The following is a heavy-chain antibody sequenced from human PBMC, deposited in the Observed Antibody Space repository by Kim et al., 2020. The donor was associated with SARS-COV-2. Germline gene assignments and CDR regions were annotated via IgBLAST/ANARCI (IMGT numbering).Heavy chain of an antibody. CDR3: ARGGSSGMIVVE. J-gene: IGHJ4*02. Sequence: GFAQKFQGRGTMTRNTSISTAYMELSSLRSEDTAVYYCARGGSSGMIVVEWGQGTLVTVSS. D-gene: IGHD3-22*01. V-gene: IGHV1-8*01.